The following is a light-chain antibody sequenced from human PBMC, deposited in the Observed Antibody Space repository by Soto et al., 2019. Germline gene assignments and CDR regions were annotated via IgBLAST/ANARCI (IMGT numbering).Light chain of an antibody. CDR3: QQTSSVPRT. CDR1: QTISTF. J-gene: IGKJ2*01. Sequence: DIQMTHSPSSLSASVGDRVTITCRASQTISTFLNWYQQRPGEAPKLLIYVASNLHTGVPSRFSGSGSGTDFTLTINSLQPEDFATYYCQQTSSVPRTFGQGTKLEIK. V-gene: IGKV1-39*01. CDR2: VAS.